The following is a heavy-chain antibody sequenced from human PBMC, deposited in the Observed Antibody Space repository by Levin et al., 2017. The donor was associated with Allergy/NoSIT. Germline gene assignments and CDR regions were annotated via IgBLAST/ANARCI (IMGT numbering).Heavy chain of an antibody. Sequence: GGSLRLSCAASGFTFSSYSMNWVRQAPGKGLEWVSSISSSSSYIYYADSVKGRFTISRDNAKNSLYLQMNSLRAEDTAVYYCARDPGTYCSGGICYNWFDPWGQGTLVTVSS. CDR2: ISSSSSYI. J-gene: IGHJ5*02. V-gene: IGHV3-21*01. CDR3: ARDPGTYCSGGICYNWFDP. CDR1: GFTFSSYS. D-gene: IGHD2-15*01.